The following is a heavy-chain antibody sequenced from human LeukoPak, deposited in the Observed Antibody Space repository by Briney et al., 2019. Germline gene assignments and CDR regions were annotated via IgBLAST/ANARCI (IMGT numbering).Heavy chain of an antibody. Sequence: PSETLSLTCAVYGGSFSGYYWSWIRQPPGKGLEWIGEINHSGSTNYNSSLKSRVTISVDTSKNQFSLKLSSVTAADTAVYYCARGSGSCLRYNWFDPWGQGTLVTVSS. D-gene: IGHD1-26*01. V-gene: IGHV4-34*01. CDR3: ARGSGSCLRYNWFDP. J-gene: IGHJ5*02. CDR1: GGSFSGYY. CDR2: INHSGST.